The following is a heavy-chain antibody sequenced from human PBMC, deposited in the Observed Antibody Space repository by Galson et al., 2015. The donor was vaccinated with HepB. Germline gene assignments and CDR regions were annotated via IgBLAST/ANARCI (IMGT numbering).Heavy chain of an antibody. Sequence: SVKVSCKASGYTFTTYGITWVRQAPGQGLEWMGWISAHNGNTNYAQTFQDRVTMTTDTSTTTAYMELRTLRSDDTAVYYCARSGSPTGSEVVLGHYYYYYMDVWGKGTTVTVSS. D-gene: IGHD3-10*01. CDR2: ISAHNGNT. V-gene: IGHV1-18*01. CDR3: ARSGSPTGSEVVLGHYYYYYMDV. CDR1: GYTFTTYG. J-gene: IGHJ6*03.